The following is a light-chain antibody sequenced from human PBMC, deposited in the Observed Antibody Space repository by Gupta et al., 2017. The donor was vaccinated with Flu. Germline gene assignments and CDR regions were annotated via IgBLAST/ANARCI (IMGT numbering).Light chain of an antibody. J-gene: IGLJ2*01. CDR2: DVS. V-gene: IGLV2-11*01. CDR1: SSDVGGYND. Sequence: QSALTQPRSVSGSPGTSVTISCPGTSSDVGGYNDVSWYHQHPGKAPKLMIYDVSKRPSGVPDRFSGSKSGNTASLTISGLQAEDEADYYCCSYAGSYLVFGGGTKLTVL. CDR3: CSYAGSYLV.